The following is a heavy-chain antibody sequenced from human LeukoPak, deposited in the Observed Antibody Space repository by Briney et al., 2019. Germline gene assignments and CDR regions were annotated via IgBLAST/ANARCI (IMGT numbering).Heavy chain of an antibody. CDR2: MNPNSGNT. CDR1: GYTFTSYD. Sequence: ASVKVSCKASGYTFTSYDINWVRQATGQGLEWMGWMNPNSGNTGYAQKFQGRVTMTRNTSISTAYMELSSLRSEDTAVYYCARAAPLWFGELSTPNPPDYWGQGTLVTVSS. V-gene: IGHV1-8*01. J-gene: IGHJ4*02. CDR3: ARAAPLWFGELSTPNPPDY. D-gene: IGHD3-10*01.